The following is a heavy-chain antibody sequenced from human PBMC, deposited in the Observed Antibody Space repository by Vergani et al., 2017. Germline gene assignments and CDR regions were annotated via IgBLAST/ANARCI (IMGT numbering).Heavy chain of an antibody. J-gene: IGHJ4*02. V-gene: IGHV3-9*01. CDR2: ISWNSGSI. CDR3: AKDLRITMVRGGFDY. CDR1: GFTFDDYA. Sequence: EVQLVESGGGLVQPGRSLRLSCAASGFTFDDYAMHWVRHAPGKGLEWVSGISWNSGSIGYADSVKGRFTISRDNAKNSLYLQMNSLRAEDTALYYCAKDLRITMVRGGFDYWGQGTLVTVSS. D-gene: IGHD3-10*01.